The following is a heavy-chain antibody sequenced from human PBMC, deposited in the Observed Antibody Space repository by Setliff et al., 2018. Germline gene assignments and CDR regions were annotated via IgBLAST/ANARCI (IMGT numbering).Heavy chain of an antibody. D-gene: IGHD3-16*01. CDR2: INTGGGSA. Sequence: ASVKVSCKTSGYSFTRYYMHWVRQAPGQGLEWMGIINTGGGSASYAQKFQGRVTMTSDTSTSTVYMEVNSVTSDDTAVYYCARELRSPYWHLDSWGQGTQVTVSS. CDR1: GYSFTRYY. V-gene: IGHV1-46*01. J-gene: IGHJ5*01. CDR3: ARELRSPYWHLDS.